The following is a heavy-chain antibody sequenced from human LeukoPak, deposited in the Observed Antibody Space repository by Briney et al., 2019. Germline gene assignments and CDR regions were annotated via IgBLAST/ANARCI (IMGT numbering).Heavy chain of an antibody. V-gene: IGHV1-2*02. CDR1: GGAFSTYA. D-gene: IGHD3-10*01. J-gene: IGHJ4*02. CDR2: INPNSGGT. Sequence: ASVKVSCKTSGGAFSTYAITWVRQAPGQGLEWMGWINPNSGGTNYAQKFQGRVTMTRDTSISTAYMELSRLRSDDTAVYYCARDPGGSGSYYKDYWGQGTLVTVSS. CDR3: ARDPGGSGSYYKDY.